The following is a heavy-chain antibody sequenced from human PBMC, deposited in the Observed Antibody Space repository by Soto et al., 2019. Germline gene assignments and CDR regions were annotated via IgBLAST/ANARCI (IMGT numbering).Heavy chain of an antibody. D-gene: IGHD6-6*01. V-gene: IGHV2-5*01. CDR1: GFSLNSSGVG. CDR3: AHRRFAKYSSLPADFDY. J-gene: IGHJ4*02. Sequence: QITLKESGPTLVKPTQTLTLTCTFSGFSLNSSGVGVGWIRQPPGKALECHALIYWNDEMHYSPSLKSRLTITEDASKHQVVLTVTNMDPVDTATYYCAHRRFAKYSSLPADFDYWGQGILVTVSS. CDR2: IYWNDEM.